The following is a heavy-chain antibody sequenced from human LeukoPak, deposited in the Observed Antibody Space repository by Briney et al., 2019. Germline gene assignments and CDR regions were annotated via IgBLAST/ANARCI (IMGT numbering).Heavy chain of an antibody. Sequence: GSLTLSCAVSGFTFSRYWMSWVRQAPGKGLEWVANIKEDGTIKYYVDSVKGRLTIFRDNAKSSVFLQVKSLRAEDTAMYYCARIGYSSSSIDYWGQGTLVTVSS. CDR2: IKEDGTIK. CDR1: GFTFSRYW. CDR3: ARIGYSSSSIDY. V-gene: IGHV3-7*01. J-gene: IGHJ4*02. D-gene: IGHD6-13*01.